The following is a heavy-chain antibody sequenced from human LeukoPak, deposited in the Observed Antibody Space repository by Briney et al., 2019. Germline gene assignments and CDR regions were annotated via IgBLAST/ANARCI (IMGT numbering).Heavy chain of an antibody. CDR2: TYYSGST. Sequence: SETLSLTCTGSVGSISSYYWSWIRQPPGKGLEWIGYTYYSGSTNYNPSLKSRVTISVDTSKNQFSLKLSSVTAADTAVYYCARDRDGGNDYWGQGTLVTVSS. V-gene: IGHV4-59*01. CDR3: ARDRDGGNDY. D-gene: IGHD4-23*01. J-gene: IGHJ4*02. CDR1: VGSISSYY.